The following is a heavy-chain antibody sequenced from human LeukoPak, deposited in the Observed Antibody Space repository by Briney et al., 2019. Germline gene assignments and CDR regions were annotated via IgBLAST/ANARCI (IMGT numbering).Heavy chain of an antibody. CDR3: ATSSRTYGSGSYSRFDY. CDR1: GYSISSGYY. CDR2: IYHSGST. Sequence: KPSETLSLTCTVSGYSISSGYYWGWIRQPPGKGLEWIGSIYHSGSTYYNPSLKSRVTISVDTSKNQFSLKLSSVTAADTAVYYCATSSRTYGSGSYSRFDYWGQGTLVTVSS. J-gene: IGHJ4*02. D-gene: IGHD3-10*01. V-gene: IGHV4-38-2*02.